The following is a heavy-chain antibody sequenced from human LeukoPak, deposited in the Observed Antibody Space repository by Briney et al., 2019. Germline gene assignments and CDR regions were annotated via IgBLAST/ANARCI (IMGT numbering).Heavy chain of an antibody. CDR1: GFTFSSYS. D-gene: IGHD2-2*01. CDR3: ARDGCSSTSCQPGYKDYYYMDV. J-gene: IGHJ6*03. Sequence: GGSLRLSCAASGFTFSSYSMNWVRQAPGKGLEWVSYISSSSSTIYYADSVKGRFTISRDNAKNSLYLQMNSLRHEDTVVYYCARDGCSSTSCQPGYKDYYYMDVWGKGPTVTVS. CDR2: ISSSSSTI. V-gene: IGHV3-48*02.